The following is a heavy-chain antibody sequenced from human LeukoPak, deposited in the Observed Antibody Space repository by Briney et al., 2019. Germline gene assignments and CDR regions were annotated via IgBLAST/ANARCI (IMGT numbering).Heavy chain of an antibody. J-gene: IGHJ6*04. CDR2: IYYSGST. CDR3: ARDIYMDGMDV. Sequence: SHTLSLTCTVSGGSIDSGGYYWTWLRQHPGKGLEGSGYIYYSGSTFYNPSLKSRVTISVDTSKNEFSLKLNSVTAADTAVYFCARDIYMDGMDVWGKGTTVTVSS. D-gene: IGHD2-2*02. CDR1: GGSIDSGGYY. V-gene: IGHV4-31*03.